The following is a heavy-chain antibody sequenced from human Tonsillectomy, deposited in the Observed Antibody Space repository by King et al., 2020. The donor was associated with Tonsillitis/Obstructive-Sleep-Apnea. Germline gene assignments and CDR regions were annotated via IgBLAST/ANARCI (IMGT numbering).Heavy chain of an antibody. CDR3: ATKNIYVAGDI. CDR2: IHHSWGP. Sequence: VQLQESGPGLVKPSGTLSLTCAVSGGSISSDNWWSWVRQPPGAGLEWIGEIHHSWGPNYNPSLKSRVSISVDTSKNQFSLKLSSVTAADTAVYYCATKNIYVAGDIWGQGTMVTVSS. CDR1: GGSISSDNW. J-gene: IGHJ3*02. D-gene: IGHD2-21*01. V-gene: IGHV4-4*02.